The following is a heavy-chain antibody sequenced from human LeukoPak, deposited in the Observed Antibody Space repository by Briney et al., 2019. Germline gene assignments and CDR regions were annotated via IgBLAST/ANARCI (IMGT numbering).Heavy chain of an antibody. D-gene: IGHD6-6*01. Sequence: RASVKVSCKASGYTFTGYYMHWVRQAPGQGLEWMGRINPNSGGTNYAQKFQGRVTMTRDTSISTAYMELSRLRSDDTAVYYCARELSGEYSSSRGLDWFDPWGQGTLVTVSS. J-gene: IGHJ5*02. CDR2: INPNSGGT. CDR3: ARELSGEYSSSRGLDWFDP. CDR1: GYTFTGYY. V-gene: IGHV1-2*06.